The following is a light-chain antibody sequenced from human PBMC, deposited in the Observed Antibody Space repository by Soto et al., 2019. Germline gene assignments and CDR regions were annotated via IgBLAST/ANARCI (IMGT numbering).Light chain of an antibody. CDR3: QKYNSAPPT. J-gene: IGKJ1*01. CDR1: QGFSNY. CDR2: AAS. Sequence: DIQMTQSPSSLSESVGDRVTITCRASQGFSNYLAWYQQKPGKVPKLLIYAASTLQSGVPSRFSGSGSGTDFTLTISSLQPEDVATYYCQKYNSAPPTFGQGTKVEIK. V-gene: IGKV1-27*01.